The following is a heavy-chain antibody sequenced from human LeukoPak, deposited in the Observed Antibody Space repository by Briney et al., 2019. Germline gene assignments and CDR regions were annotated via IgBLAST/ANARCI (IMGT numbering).Heavy chain of an antibody. V-gene: IGHV4-59*01. J-gene: IGHJ5*02. Sequence: PSETLSLTCTVSGGSISSYYWSWIRRPPGKGLEWIGYIYYSGSTNHNPSLKSRVTISVDTSKNQFSLKLSSVTAADTAVYYCARARVSSWLFNWFDPWGQGTLVTVSS. D-gene: IGHD6-13*01. CDR2: IYYSGST. CDR3: ARARVSSWLFNWFDP. CDR1: GGSISSYY.